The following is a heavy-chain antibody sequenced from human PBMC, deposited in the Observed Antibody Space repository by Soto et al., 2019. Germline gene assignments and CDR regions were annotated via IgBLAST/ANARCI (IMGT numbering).Heavy chain of an antibody. CDR3: AKGLLPGLRFGMTDY. J-gene: IGHJ4*02. CDR1: GFTFSSYG. CDR2: ISYDGSNK. D-gene: IGHD3-3*01. Sequence: QVQLVEAGGGVVQPGRSLRLSCAPSGFTFSSYGMHWVRQAPGKGLEWVAVISYDGSNKYYADSVKGRFTISRDNSKNTLHLQMNSLRAEDTAVYYCAKGLLPGLRFGMTDYWGQGTLVTVSS. V-gene: IGHV3-30*18.